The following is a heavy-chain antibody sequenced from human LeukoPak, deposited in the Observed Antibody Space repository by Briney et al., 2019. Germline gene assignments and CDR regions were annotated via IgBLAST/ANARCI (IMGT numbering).Heavy chain of an antibody. CDR2: IYYRGGP. D-gene: IGHD3-10*01. J-gene: IGHJ6*03. CDR1: RGSIPSISYY. CDR3: ASVRRGFGESSEYYAYYYMGV. V-gene: IGHV4-39*01. Sequence: PSETLSLTCTVSRGSIPSISYYGGWIRHPPGRGLEWMGNIYYRGGPYHNPSLKSRVTISLDTAKNQFSLKLSSVTAADTAAYYCASVRRGFGESSEYYAYYYMGVWGKGTTVTISS.